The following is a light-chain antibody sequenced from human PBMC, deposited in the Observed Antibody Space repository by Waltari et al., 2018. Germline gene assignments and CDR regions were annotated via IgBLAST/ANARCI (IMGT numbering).Light chain of an antibody. CDR3: AAWDDILSGVV. CDR2: RSN. Sequence: SGSNSNIGINSVNWYQHLPGTAPRLLIYRSNELPSRVPDRFSYSKAGTSASLAISGRQSEDEADYYCAAWDDILSGVVFGGVTKLTVL. CDR1: NSNIGINS. V-gene: IGLV1-44*01. J-gene: IGLJ2*01.